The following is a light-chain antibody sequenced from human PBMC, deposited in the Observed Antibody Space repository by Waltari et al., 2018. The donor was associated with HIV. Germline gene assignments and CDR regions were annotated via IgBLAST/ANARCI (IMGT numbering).Light chain of an antibody. J-gene: IGLJ2*01. V-gene: IGLV2-23*02. CDR2: EVS. Sequence: QSALTQPASVSGSPGQSITISCTGTSSDVGSYNLVSWYQHHPGKPPKLMIYEVSKRPSGVSNRFSGSKSGNTASLTISGLQAEDEADYYCCSYAGSSTPVVFGGGTKLTVL. CDR1: SSDVGSYNL. CDR3: CSYAGSSTPVV.